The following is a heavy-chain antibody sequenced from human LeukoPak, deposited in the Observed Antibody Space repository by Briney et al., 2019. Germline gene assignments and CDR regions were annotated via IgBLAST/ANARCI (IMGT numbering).Heavy chain of an antibody. J-gene: IGHJ4*02. CDR1: GFTFSKYW. V-gene: IGHV3-74*03. CDR2: INSGGSST. Sequence: GGSLRLSCVASGFTFSKYWMHWVRQAPGKGLVWVSYINSGGSSTKYADSVKGRFTISRDNAKNTLYLQMNSLRAEDTALYYCARGLAYGYGYGIDYWGQGTLVTVSS. D-gene: IGHD5-18*01. CDR3: ARGLAYGYGYGIDY.